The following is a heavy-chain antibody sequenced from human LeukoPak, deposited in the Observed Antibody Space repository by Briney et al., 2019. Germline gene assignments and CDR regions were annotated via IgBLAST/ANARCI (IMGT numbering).Heavy chain of an antibody. V-gene: IGHV3-30*02. Sequence: WGSLRLSCAASGFTFSTYGMHWVRQAPGKGLEGVAFIRFDGTNKYYADSVKGRFAISRDSSKNTLYLQMNSLRAEDTAVYYCAKGYCSGSCYNGLDYWGQGTLVTVSS. D-gene: IGHD2-15*01. CDR3: AKGYCSGSCYNGLDY. CDR2: IRFDGTNK. CDR1: GFTFSTYG. J-gene: IGHJ4*02.